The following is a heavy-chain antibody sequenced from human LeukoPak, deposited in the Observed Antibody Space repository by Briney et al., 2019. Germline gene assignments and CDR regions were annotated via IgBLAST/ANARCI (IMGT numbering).Heavy chain of an antibody. CDR1: GFTFSSYA. D-gene: IGHD3-22*01. J-gene: IGHJ4*02. Sequence: PGGSLRLSCAASGFTFSSYAMNWVRQPPGKGLKWIGSIYYSGSTYYNPSLKSRVTISVDTSKNQFSLKLSSVTAADTAVYYCARLILGDYYDSSGYSDYWGQGTLVTVSS. CDR3: ARLILGDYYDSSGYSDY. CDR2: IYYSGST. V-gene: IGHV4-39*01.